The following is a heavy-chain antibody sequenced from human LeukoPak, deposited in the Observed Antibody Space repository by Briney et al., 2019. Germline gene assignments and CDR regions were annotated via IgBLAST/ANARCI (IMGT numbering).Heavy chain of an antibody. J-gene: IGHJ3*01. D-gene: IGHD6-13*01. CDR1: GFTFIDYN. Sequence: PGGSLRLSCAASGFTFIDYNMIWARQAPGKALEWVSSISSSSRFVFYRDSFRGRFTIYRDNAENSLYLQMNSLRVEDTAIYYCATIAATGLSRDAFDFWGQGTMVTVSS. V-gene: IGHV3-21*01. CDR2: ISSSSRFV. CDR3: ATIAATGLSRDAFDF.